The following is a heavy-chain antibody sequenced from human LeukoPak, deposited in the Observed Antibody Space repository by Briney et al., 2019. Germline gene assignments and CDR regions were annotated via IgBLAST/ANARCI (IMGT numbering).Heavy chain of an antibody. CDR2: IIPIFGTA. CDR3: ARNYGDYYYYYMDV. V-gene: IGHV1-69*05. CDR1: GGTFSSYA. Sequence: SVKVSCKASGGTFSSYAISWVRQAPGQGLERMGGIIPIFGTANYAQKFQGRVTITTDESTSTAYMELSSLRSEDTAVYYCARNYGDYYYYYMDVWGKGTTVTVSS. D-gene: IGHD4-17*01. J-gene: IGHJ6*03.